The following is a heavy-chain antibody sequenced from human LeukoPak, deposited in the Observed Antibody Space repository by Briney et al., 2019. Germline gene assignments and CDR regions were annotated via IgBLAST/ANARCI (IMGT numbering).Heavy chain of an antibody. Sequence: GGSLRLSCTASGFPFSSYAMSWFRQTPGKGLEWVSSIIASGGTTYYADSVKGRFTISRDNSKNTLYLQMNSLRAEDTAVYYCAKGETNDYWGQGTLVTVSS. CDR2: IIASGGTT. D-gene: IGHD3-16*01. J-gene: IGHJ4*02. CDR3: AKGETNDY. CDR1: GFPFSSYA. V-gene: IGHV3-23*01.